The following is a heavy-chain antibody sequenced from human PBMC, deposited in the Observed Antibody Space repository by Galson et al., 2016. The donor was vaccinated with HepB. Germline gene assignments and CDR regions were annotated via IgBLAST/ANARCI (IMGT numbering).Heavy chain of an antibody. Sequence: SLRLSCAGSGFTVSRDYMSWVRQAPGKGLDWVSVIYSRGSAYYADSAKGRFTISRDNSKNTLYLQMNSLKAEDTAVYYCARDWGSSWCLHWGQGTLVTVSS. CDR2: IYSRGSA. J-gene: IGHJ4*02. CDR3: ARDWGSSWCLH. CDR1: GFTVSRDY. V-gene: IGHV3-66*01. D-gene: IGHD6-13*01.